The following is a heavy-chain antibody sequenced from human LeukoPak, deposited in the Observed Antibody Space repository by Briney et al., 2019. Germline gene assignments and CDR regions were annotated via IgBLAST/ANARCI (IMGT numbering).Heavy chain of an antibody. Sequence: PSETLSLTCTVSGGSISSYYWSWIRQPPGKGLEWIGYIYYSGSTNYNPSLKSRVTISVDTSKNQFSLKLSSVTAADTAVYYCARQGPTNWGSFDYWGQGTLVTVSS. D-gene: IGHD7-27*01. V-gene: IGHV4-59*08. J-gene: IGHJ4*02. CDR1: GGSISSYY. CDR2: IYYSGST. CDR3: ARQGPTNWGSFDY.